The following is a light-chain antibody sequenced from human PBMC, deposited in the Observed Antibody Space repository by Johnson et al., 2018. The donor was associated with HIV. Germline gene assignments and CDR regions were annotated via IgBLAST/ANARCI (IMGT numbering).Light chain of an antibody. Sequence: QSVLTQPPSVSAAPGQKVTISCSGSSSNIGDNYVSWYQQLPGTAPTVLIYENNERPSGIPDRFSGSRSGTSATLGITGLQTGDEADSYCATWDSRLSAGHVFGTGTKVTVL. CDR3: ATWDSRLSAGHV. J-gene: IGLJ1*01. CDR2: ENN. CDR1: SSNIGDNY. V-gene: IGLV1-51*02.